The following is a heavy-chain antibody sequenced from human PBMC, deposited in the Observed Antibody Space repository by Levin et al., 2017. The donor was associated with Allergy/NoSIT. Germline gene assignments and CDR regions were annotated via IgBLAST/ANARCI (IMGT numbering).Heavy chain of an antibody. D-gene: IGHD3-10*01. CDR3: VRGSFDY. V-gene: IGHV3-74*01. Sequence: SCAASGFTFSTYWMHWVRQAPGKGLVWVSRINNGGSDTSYADSVKGRFTISRDNARNTVFLQMNSLRAEDTAVYYCVRGSFDYWGQGTLVTVSS. CDR1: GFTFSTYW. CDR2: INNGGSDT. J-gene: IGHJ4*02.